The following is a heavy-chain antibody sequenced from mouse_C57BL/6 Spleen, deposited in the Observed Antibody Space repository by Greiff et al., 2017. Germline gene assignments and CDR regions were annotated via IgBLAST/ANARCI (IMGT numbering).Heavy chain of an antibody. CDR3: ARDDYTGAIDY. V-gene: IGHV5-17*01. D-gene: IGHD2-4*01. CDR2: ISSGSSTI. J-gene: IGHJ4*01. CDR1: GFTFSDYG. Sequence: EVQLVESGGGLVKPGGSLKLSCAASGFTFSDYGMHWVRQAPEKGLEWVAYISSGSSTIYYADTVKGRFPISRDNAKNTLFLQMTSLRSEDTAMYYCARDDYTGAIDYWGQGTSVTVSS.